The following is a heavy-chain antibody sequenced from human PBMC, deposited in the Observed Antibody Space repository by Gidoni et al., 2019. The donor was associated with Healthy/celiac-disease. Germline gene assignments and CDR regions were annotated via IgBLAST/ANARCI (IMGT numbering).Heavy chain of an antibody. D-gene: IGHD5-12*01. CDR2: IWYDGSNK. V-gene: IGHV3-33*01. Sequence: QVQLVESGGGVVQPGRSLRLSCAASGFTFSSYGMHWVRQAPGKGLEWVAVIWYDGSNKYYADSVKGRVTISRDKSKNTLYLQMNSLRAEDTAVYYCARAPDYSGYDSDDYYYYGMDVWGQGTTVTVSS. J-gene: IGHJ6*02. CDR3: ARAPDYSGYDSDDYYYYGMDV. CDR1: GFTFSSYG.